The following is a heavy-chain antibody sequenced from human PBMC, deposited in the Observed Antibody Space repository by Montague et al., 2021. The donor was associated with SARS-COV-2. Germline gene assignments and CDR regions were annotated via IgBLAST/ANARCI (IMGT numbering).Heavy chain of an antibody. V-gene: IGHV4-4*02. CDR2: IYHSGST. D-gene: IGHD6-19*01. CDR3: ASGNSSGWYGYYYYGMDV. Sequence: SETLSLTYAVSGGSISSSNWWCWVRQPPGKGLEWIGVIYHSGSTNYNPSLKSRAIISVDKSKNLYSLQLSSATAADTAVYYCASGNSSGWYGYYYYGMDVWGQGTTVTVSS. CDR1: GGSISSSNW. J-gene: IGHJ6*02.